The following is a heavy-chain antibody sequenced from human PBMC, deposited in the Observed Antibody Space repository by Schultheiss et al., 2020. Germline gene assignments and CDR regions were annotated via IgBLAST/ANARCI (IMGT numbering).Heavy chain of an antibody. J-gene: IGHJ4*02. CDR3: ARDGPGSANNPY. D-gene: IGHD3-10*01. CDR1: GFTFSNAW. CDR2: ISSSSSYT. V-gene: IGHV3-11*05. Sequence: GGSLRLSCAASGFTFSNAWMNWVRQAPGKGLEWVSYISSSSSYTNYADSVKGRFTISRDSSKNTLYLQMNSLRVEDTAVYYCARDGPGSANNPYWGQGTLVTVSS.